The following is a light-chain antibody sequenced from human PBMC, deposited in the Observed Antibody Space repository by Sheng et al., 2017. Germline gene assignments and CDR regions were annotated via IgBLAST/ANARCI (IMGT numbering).Light chain of an antibody. Sequence: DIQMTQSPSTLSASVGDRVTITCRASQSVRSGLAWYQQKPGRAPKLLIYAASSLQSGVPSRFSGSGSGTDFTLTISSLQPEDVATYYCQKYDNAPLTFGGGTKVEIK. CDR2: AAS. J-gene: IGKJ4*01. CDR1: QSVRSG. V-gene: IGKV1-5*01. CDR3: QKYDNAPLT.